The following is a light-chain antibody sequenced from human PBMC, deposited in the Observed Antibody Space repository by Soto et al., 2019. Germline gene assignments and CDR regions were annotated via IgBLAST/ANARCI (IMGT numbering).Light chain of an antibody. Sequence: QSVLTQPPSASGSPGQSVTISCTGTTSDVGGYNYVSWYQLHPGKVPKLIISEVNKRPSGVPDRFSGSKSGSTASLTVSGLHAEDEADYFCSSYAGSKNFILFGGGTKLTVL. CDR2: EVN. V-gene: IGLV2-8*01. CDR1: TSDVGGYNY. CDR3: SSYAGSKNFIL. J-gene: IGLJ2*01.